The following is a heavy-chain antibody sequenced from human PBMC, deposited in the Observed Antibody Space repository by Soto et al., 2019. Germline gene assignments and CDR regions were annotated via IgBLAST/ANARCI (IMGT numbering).Heavy chain of an antibody. Sequence: SETLSLTCTVSGGSISSYYWSWIRQPPGKGLEWIGYIYYSGSTNYNPSLKSRVTISVDTSKNQFSLKLSSVTAADTAVYYCGRVVIVVVPRGYFDDWGQGTLVTV. V-gene: IGHV4-59*01. CDR2: IYYSGST. D-gene: IGHD3-22*01. CDR1: GGSISSYY. J-gene: IGHJ4*02. CDR3: GRVVIVVVPRGYFDD.